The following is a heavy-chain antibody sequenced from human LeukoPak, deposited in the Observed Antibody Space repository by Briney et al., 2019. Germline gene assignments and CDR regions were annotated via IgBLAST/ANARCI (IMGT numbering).Heavy chain of an antibody. V-gene: IGHV3-23*01. CDR2: IGGSDGNT. CDR3: AKVQYSDYDMNFDS. Sequence: GGSLRLSCAASGFTFSRYAMSWVRQAPGMGLEWVSAIGGSDGNTYYADSVKGRFTISRDNSKDSLYLQINSLRADDTAVYYCAKVQYSDYDMNFDSWGQGTLVTVSS. D-gene: IGHD5-12*01. CDR1: GFTFSRYA. J-gene: IGHJ4*02.